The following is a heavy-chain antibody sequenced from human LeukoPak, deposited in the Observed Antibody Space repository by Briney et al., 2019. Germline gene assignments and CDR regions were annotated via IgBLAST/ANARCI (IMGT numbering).Heavy chain of an antibody. CDR2: ISISSSYI. J-gene: IGHJ5*02. Sequence: GGSLRLSCAASGFTFSSYSMNWVRQAPGKGLEWVSSISISSSYIYYADSVKGRFTISRDNAKNSLYLQMNSLRAEDTAVYYCARDGCSSTSCSPTWFDPWGQGTLVTVSS. CDR3: ARDGCSSTSCSPTWFDP. V-gene: IGHV3-21*01. CDR1: GFTFSSYS. D-gene: IGHD2-2*01.